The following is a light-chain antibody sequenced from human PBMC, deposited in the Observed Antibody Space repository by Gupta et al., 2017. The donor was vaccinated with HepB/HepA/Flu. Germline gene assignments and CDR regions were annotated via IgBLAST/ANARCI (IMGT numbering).Light chain of an antibody. J-gene: IGLJ3*02. CDR3: VRDMGSANGV. CDR1: FASVSTNYY. CDR2: RTN. V-gene: IGLV8-61*01. Sequence: QTVVTHAPSSSVSPGLTVTLTCGQTFASVSTNYYPSWYQQTPSQAPRTLIYRTNTRSSGVPDRFSGSILGNKAALTITGAQEEDESNYYCVRDMGSANGVFGGGTKLTVL.